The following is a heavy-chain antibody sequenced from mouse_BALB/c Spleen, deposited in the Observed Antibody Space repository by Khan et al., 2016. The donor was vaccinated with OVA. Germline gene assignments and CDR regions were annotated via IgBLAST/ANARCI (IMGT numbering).Heavy chain of an antibody. CDR1: GYTFTDYY. V-gene: IGHV1-77*01. J-gene: IGHJ3*01. Sequence: QVQLQQSGAELARPGASVKLSCKASGYTFTDYYINWVKQRTGQGLEWIGEISPGSGDTYYNERFKGKATLTADNSSSKAYMQLSSLTSEASAVYFGARRNYFGYTFAYWGQGTLVTVSA. CDR3: ARRNYFGYTFAY. D-gene: IGHD1-2*01. CDR2: ISPGSGDT.